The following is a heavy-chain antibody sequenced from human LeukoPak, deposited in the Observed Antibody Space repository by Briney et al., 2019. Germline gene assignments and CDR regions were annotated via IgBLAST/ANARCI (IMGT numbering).Heavy chain of an antibody. CDR1: GFTFISYS. J-gene: IGHJ5*02. CDR2: ISSSGSTI. D-gene: IGHD3-10*01. CDR3: AKDQGGSYYRGRFDP. Sequence: PGGSLRLSCAASGFTFISYSMNWVRQAPGKGLEWVSYISSSGSTIYYADSVKGRFTISRDNAKNSLYLQMNSLRPEDMALYYCAKDQGGSYYRGRFDPWGQGTLVTVSS. V-gene: IGHV3-48*04.